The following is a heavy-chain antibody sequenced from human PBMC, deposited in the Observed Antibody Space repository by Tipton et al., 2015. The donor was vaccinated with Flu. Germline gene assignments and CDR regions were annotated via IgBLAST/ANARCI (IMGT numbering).Heavy chain of an antibody. V-gene: IGHV3-23*01. CDR3: AKYDMDV. CDR2: ISGSGGTT. Sequence: GSLRLSCAASGFNFDNQAMTWVRQAPGKGLEWVSGISGSGGTTYYADSVKGRFTISRDNSKNTLYLQMNSLRAEDTALYYCAKYDMDVWGQGTTVTVSS. J-gene: IGHJ6*02. CDR1: GFNFDNQA.